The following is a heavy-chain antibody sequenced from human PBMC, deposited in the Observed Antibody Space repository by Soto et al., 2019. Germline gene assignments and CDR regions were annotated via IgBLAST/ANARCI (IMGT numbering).Heavy chain of an antibody. CDR1: RLTFSKYW. V-gene: IGHV3-7*03. CDR3: ASVPASPGYHGLDV. J-gene: IGHJ6*02. CDR2: IKHDGSEK. D-gene: IGHD3-16*02. Sequence: LRLPCATARLTFSKYWMTWVRKAQGKGLEWVATIKHDGSEKSNLDSVECRFTISIDNAKNSLSLQMNSLRVEDTAVYFCASVPASPGYHGLDVWGQWTTVTVSS.